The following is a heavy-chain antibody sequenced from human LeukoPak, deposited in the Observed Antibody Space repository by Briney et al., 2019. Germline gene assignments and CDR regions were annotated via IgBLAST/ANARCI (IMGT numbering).Heavy chain of an antibody. Sequence: GGSLRLSCAASGFTFSSYSMNWVRQAPGKGLEWVSYISSSSSTIYYAGSVKGRFTISRDNAKNSLYLQMNSLRAEDTAVYYCARDYGRYAAEYFQHWGQGTLVTVSS. D-gene: IGHD4-17*01. CDR2: ISSSSSTI. J-gene: IGHJ1*01. V-gene: IGHV3-48*01. CDR1: GFTFSSYS. CDR3: ARDYGRYAAEYFQH.